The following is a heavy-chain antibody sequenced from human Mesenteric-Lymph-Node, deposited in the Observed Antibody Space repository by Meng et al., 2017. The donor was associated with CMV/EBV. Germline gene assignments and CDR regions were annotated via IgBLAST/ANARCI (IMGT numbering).Heavy chain of an antibody. CDR2: IYYSGST. D-gene: IGHD3-3*01. CDR3: ARESRLTIFGVVIFDP. Sequence: SETLSLTCTVSGGSISSSSYYWGWIRQPPGKGLEWIGSIYYSGSTYYNPSLKSRVTISVDTSKNQFSLKVNSVTAADTAVYYCARESRLTIFGVVIFDPWGQGTLVTVSS. J-gene: IGHJ5*02. CDR1: GGSISSSSYY. V-gene: IGHV4-39*07.